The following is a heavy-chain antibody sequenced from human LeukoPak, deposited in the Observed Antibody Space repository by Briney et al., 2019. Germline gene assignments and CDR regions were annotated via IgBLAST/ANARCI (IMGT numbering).Heavy chain of an antibody. Sequence: HPGGSLRLSCAASGFIFSSYWMTWVRQAPGKGLEWVANIKPDGSEIYSVDSVKGRFTISRDNAKNSLYLQMNSLRAEGTAVYYCARSTSRGAFDIWGQGTMVTVSS. CDR3: ARSTSRGAFDI. CDR1: GFIFSSYW. D-gene: IGHD2-2*01. CDR2: IKPDGSEI. V-gene: IGHV3-7*01. J-gene: IGHJ3*02.